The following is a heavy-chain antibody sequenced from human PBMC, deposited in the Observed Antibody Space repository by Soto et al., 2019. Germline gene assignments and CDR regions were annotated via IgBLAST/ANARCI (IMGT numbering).Heavy chain of an antibody. CDR3: AKDTYGDYF. V-gene: IGHV3-9*01. J-gene: IGHJ3*01. CDR2: ISWNSGSI. CDR1: GFTFDDYA. Sequence: GGSLRLSCAASGFTFDDYAMHWVRQAPGKGLEWVSGISWNSGSIGYADSVKGRFTISRDNAKNSLYLQMNSLRAEDTALYYCAKDTYGDYFWGQGTMVTVSS. D-gene: IGHD4-17*01.